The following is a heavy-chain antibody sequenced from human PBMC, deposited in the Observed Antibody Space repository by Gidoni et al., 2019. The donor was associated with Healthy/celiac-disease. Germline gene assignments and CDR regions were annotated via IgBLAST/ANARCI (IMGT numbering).Heavy chain of an antibody. CDR1: GGSFSGYY. V-gene: IGHV4-34*01. CDR2: INHSGST. D-gene: IGHD4-17*01. J-gene: IGHJ4*02. Sequence: QVQLQQWGAGLLQPSETLSLTCAVYGGSFSGYYWGWIRQPPGKGLEWIGEINHSGSTNYNPSLKSRVTISVDTSKNQFSLKLSSVTAADAAVYYCARGTNGRAVTTARYFDYWGQGTLVTVSS. CDR3: ARGTNGRAVTTARYFDY.